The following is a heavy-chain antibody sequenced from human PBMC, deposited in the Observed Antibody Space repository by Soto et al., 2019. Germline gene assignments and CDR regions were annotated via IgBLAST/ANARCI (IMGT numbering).Heavy chain of an antibody. Sequence: PSETLSLTCTVTGDSINNSSYYWGWIRQPPGKGLEWIGSIYYSGSTYNNPSLKSRVSMSVDTSKNQFSLKPRSVTAADTALYYCARQRTSVVTQAYFDSWGQGSLVTVSS. J-gene: IGHJ4*02. CDR1: GDSINNSSYY. V-gene: IGHV4-39*01. CDR3: ARQRTSVVTQAYFDS. D-gene: IGHD2-21*02. CDR2: IYYSGST.